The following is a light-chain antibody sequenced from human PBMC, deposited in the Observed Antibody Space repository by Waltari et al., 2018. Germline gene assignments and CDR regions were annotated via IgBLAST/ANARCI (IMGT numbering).Light chain of an antibody. V-gene: IGKV1-5*03. J-gene: IGKJ4*01. CDR2: KAS. CDR3: QQYNGYSGT. Sequence: DIQMTQSPSALSASVVDRVIITCRASQSISSWLAWYQQKAGKAPKLLIYKASTLQSGVPSRFSGSGSGTEFTLTISSLQPDDSATYYCQQYNGYSGTFGGGTKVEI. CDR1: QSISSW.